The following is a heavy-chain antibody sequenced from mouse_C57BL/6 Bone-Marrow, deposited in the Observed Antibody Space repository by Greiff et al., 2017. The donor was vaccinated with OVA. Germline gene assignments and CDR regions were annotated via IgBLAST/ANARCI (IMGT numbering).Heavy chain of an antibody. CDR2: SRNKANDYTT. Sequence: EVKVVESGGGLVQSGRSLRLSCATSGFTFSDFYMEWVRQAPGKGLEWIAASRNKANDYTTEYSASVKGRFIVSRDTSQSIRYLQMNALRAEDTAIYYCARDAGGNYLAWFAYWGQGTLVTVSA. V-gene: IGHV7-1*01. CDR3: ARDAGGNYLAWFAY. J-gene: IGHJ3*01. D-gene: IGHD2-1*01. CDR1: GFTFSDFY.